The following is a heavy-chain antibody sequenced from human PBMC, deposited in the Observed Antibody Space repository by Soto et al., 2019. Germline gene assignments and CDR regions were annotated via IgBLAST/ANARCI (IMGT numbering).Heavy chain of an antibody. CDR3: ATPAVRGTYYYYGMDV. Sequence: GGSLRLSCAASGFTFSSYAMHWVRQAPGKGLEWVAVISYDGSNKYYADSVKGRFTISRDNSKNTLYLQMNSLRAEDTAVYYCATPAVRGTYYYYGMDVWGQGTTVTVSS. CDR1: GFTFSSYA. V-gene: IGHV3-30-3*01. D-gene: IGHD1-7*01. J-gene: IGHJ6*02. CDR2: ISYDGSNK.